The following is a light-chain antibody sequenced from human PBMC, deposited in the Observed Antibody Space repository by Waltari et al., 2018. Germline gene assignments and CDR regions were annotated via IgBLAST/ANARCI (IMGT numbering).Light chain of an antibody. CDR1: SSNIGTNY. CDR3: AAWDDGLSGPV. Sequence: QSVLTQPPSVSGTPGQGVTISCSGSSSNIGTNYVYWYQQLPRTAPNLLIFRNDQRPSGVPARFSASKSGTSASLAISGLRSEDEADYYCAAWDDGLSGPVFGGGTKLTVL. CDR2: RND. J-gene: IGLJ3*02. V-gene: IGLV1-47*01.